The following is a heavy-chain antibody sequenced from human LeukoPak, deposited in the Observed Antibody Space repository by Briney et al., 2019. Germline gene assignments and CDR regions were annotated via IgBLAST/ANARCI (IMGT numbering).Heavy chain of an antibody. CDR2: IIPIFGTA. D-gene: IGHD1-7*01. V-gene: IGHV1-69*05. CDR1: GGTFSSYA. J-gene: IGHJ4*02. Sequence: SVKVSCKASGGTFSSYAISWVRQAPGQGLEWMGGIIPIFGTANYAQKFQGRVTITTDESTSTAYMELSSLRSEDTAVYYCARDSDWNYILDYWGQGTLVTVSS. CDR3: ARDSDWNYILDY.